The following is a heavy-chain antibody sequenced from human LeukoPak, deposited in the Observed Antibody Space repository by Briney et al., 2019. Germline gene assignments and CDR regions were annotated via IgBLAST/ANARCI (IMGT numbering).Heavy chain of an antibody. V-gene: IGHV1-8*01. D-gene: IGHD3/OR15-3a*01. CDR3: ARALSWTTESYYYMDV. J-gene: IGHJ6*03. CDR2: MNPNSSNT. CDR1: GYTFTSYD. Sequence: ASVKLSCKASGYTFTSYDINWVRQASGQGLEWMGWMNPNSSNTGYAQKFQGRVIMTKNTSITTAYMDMSSLKSEDTAVYYCARALSWTTESYYYMDVWGKGTTVTVSS.